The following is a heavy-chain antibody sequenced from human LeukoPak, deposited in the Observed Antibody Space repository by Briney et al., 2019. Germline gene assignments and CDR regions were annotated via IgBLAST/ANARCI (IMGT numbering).Heavy chain of an antibody. J-gene: IGHJ5*02. Sequence: QSGGSLRLSCAASGITFCNNWMHWVRQGPGKGLVWISRINSDGGGAIYADSVKGRFTVSRDNAKNTLYLQMNSLRAEDTAVYYCARDVPHNWFDTWGQGTLVTVSS. CDR1: GITFCNNW. CDR2: INSDGGGA. CDR3: ARDVPHNWFDT. V-gene: IGHV3-74*01.